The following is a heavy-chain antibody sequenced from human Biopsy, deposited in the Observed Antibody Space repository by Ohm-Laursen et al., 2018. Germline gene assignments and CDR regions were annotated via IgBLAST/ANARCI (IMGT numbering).Heavy chain of an antibody. CDR1: GFTFSPYT. J-gene: IGHJ4*02. CDR3: ARSVGIMAAPIDY. Sequence: GSLRLSCAASGFTFSPYTMTWIRQAPGKGLEWVSNINSVGTIYYADSVRGRFTISRDNAKNSLYLQMNSLRVEDTAVYYCARSVGIMAAPIDYWGQGTLVTVSS. D-gene: IGHD3-16*01. V-gene: IGHV3-11*01. CDR2: INSVGTI.